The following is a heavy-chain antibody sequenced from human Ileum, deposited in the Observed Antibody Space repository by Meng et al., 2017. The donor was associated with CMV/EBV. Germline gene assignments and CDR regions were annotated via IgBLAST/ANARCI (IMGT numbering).Heavy chain of an antibody. D-gene: IGHD7-27*01. CDR2: INSRSGDT. V-gene: IGHV1-2*02. CDR1: GYSLTDFF. J-gene: IGHJ4*02. CDR3: TRDRTGCNFDY. Sequence: QVQLVQSGAAVKRPGASVTVSCKTFGYSLTDFFIHWVRQAPGQGLEWMGWINSRSGDTNYAQKFQGRVTMTRDTSINTAYMELSSLTSDDTAVYFCTRDRTGCNFDYWGQGALVTVSS.